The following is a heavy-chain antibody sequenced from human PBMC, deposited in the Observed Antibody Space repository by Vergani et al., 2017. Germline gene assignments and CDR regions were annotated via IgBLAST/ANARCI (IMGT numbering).Heavy chain of an antibody. D-gene: IGHD2-2*01. CDR1: GGSMSSYY. CDR3: ARAYCSSTSCYLYFQH. J-gene: IGHJ1*01. Sequence: QVQLQESGPGLVKPSETLFLTCTVSGGSMSSYYWSWIRQPPGKRLEWIGSIYYSGSTNYNPSLKSRLTISLDTSKNQFSLKLSSVTAADTAVYYCARAYCSSTSCYLYFQHWGQGTLVTVSS. V-gene: IGHV4-59*12. CDR2: IYYSGST.